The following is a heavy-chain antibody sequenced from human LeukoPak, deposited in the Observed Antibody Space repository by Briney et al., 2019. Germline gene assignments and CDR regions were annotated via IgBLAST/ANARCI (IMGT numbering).Heavy chain of an antibody. CDR2: ISAGGGST. CDR1: GFTFSSYA. J-gene: IGHJ4*02. Sequence: PGGSLRLSCAASGFTFSSYAMSWVRQAPGKGLEWVSAISAGGGSTFYADSVKGRFTISRDNSKNTLYLQMNSLRAEDTALYYCAKGRGYSGYDFFDYWGQGTLVTVSS. CDR3: AKGRGYSGYDFFDY. V-gene: IGHV3-23*01. D-gene: IGHD5-12*01.